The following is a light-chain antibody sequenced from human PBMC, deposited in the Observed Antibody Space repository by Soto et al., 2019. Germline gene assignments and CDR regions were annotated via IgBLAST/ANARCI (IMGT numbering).Light chain of an antibody. V-gene: IGLV2-8*01. Sequence: QSALTQPPSASGSPGQSVTISCTGTSSDVGGYNYVSWYQHHPGRATKLMIYEVSKRPSGVPDRFSGSKSGNTASLTVSGLQAEDEADYYCSSYAGSSFVFGTGTKLTVL. J-gene: IGLJ1*01. CDR1: SSDVGGYNY. CDR2: EVS. CDR3: SSYAGSSFV.